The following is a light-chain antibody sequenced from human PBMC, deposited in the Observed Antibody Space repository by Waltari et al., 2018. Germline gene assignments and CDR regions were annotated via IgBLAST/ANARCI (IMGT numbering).Light chain of an antibody. V-gene: IGLV2-23*01. CDR2: ATT. J-gene: IGLJ1*01. CDR3: CSYAGSSTFV. Sequence: QSALTQPASVSGSPGQSISISCSGTSGDVEIYTLVSWYQQHPGKAPQLLIYATTKRPSGVSDRFSGSKSGNTAYLTVSGLQAEDESDYYCCSYAGSSTFVFGSGTRVTV. CDR1: SGDVEIYTL.